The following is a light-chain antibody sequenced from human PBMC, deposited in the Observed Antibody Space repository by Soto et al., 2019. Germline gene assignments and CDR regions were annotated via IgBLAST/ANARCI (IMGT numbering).Light chain of an antibody. CDR2: GAS. CDR3: QQYGSAPYS. Sequence: EVVLTQSPGTLSLSPGERAILSCRASQSVSLNYLAWYQQKPGQTPRLLIYGASSRATGIPDRFSGSGSGTDFPLTIGILEPEDFAVYYCQQYGSAPYSFGQGTKLEIK. V-gene: IGKV3-20*01. CDR1: QSVSLNY. J-gene: IGKJ2*03.